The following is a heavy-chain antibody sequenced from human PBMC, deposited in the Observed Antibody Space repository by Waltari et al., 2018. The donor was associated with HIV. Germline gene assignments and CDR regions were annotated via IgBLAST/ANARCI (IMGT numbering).Heavy chain of an antibody. CDR3: ARGVGCGGDCYYFDY. Sequence: EVQLVESGGGLIQHGGSLRLSCAASGFSVSSNYMSWVRQAPGKGREWGSVIYSGGRTYYADSVKGRFTSARDNSKNTLYRQMNILRAEDTAVYYCARGVGCGGDCYYFDYGGQGTLVTVSS. CDR2: IYSGGRT. D-gene: IGHD2-21*02. J-gene: IGHJ4*02. CDR1: GFSVSSNY. V-gene: IGHV3-53*01.